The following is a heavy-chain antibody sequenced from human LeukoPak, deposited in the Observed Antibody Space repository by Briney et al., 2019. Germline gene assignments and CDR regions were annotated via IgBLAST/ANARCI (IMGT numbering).Heavy chain of an antibody. CDR3: ARTLDYYDSSGYWVAPAY. CDR2: IIPIFGTA. J-gene: IGHJ4*02. Sequence: SVKVSCKASGGTFSSYAISWVRQAPGQGLEWMGGIIPIFGTANYAQKFQGSVTITADESTSTAYMELSSLRSEDTAVYYCARTLDYYDSSGYWVAPAYWGQGTLVTVSS. CDR1: GGTFSSYA. V-gene: IGHV1-69*13. D-gene: IGHD3-22*01.